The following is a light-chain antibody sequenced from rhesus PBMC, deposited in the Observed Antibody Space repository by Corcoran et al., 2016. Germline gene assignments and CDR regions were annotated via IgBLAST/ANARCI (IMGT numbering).Light chain of an antibody. CDR2: KAS. J-gene: IGKJ1*01. V-gene: IGKV1-74*01. Sequence: IQMTQSPSSLSAPVGDRVTITCRASENVIKYLNWYQQKPGKAPMLLNYKASTLQSGVPSRSSGSGYWTDYTFTLGSLQPEGVGTYFFQHGCGTTWTFGQGAKVEVK. CDR1: ENVIKY. CDR3: QHGCGTTWT.